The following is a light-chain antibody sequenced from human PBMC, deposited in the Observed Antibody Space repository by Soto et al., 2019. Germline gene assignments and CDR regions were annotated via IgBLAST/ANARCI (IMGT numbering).Light chain of an antibody. CDR2: GAS. CDR3: QQYKNWPWT. J-gene: IGKJ1*01. CDR1: QSVSSN. V-gene: IGKV3-15*01. Sequence: EIVMTQSTATLSVSPGERATLSCRASQSVSSNLAWYQQKPGQAPRLLIYGASTRATGIPARFSGSGSETEFTLTMSSLQSEDSAVYYCQQYKNWPWTFGQGTKVEIK.